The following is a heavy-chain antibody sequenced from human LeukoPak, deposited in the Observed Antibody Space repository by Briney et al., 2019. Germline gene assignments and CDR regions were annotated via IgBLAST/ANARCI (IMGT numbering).Heavy chain of an antibody. CDR2: IIPIFGIA. D-gene: IGHD4-11*01. J-gene: IGHJ5*02. V-gene: IGHV1-69*04. Sequence: GASVKVSCKACGGTFSSYAISWVRQAPGQGLEWMGRIIPIFGIANYAQKFQGRVTITADKSTSTAYMELSSLRSEDTAVYYCAREVVTTNRNWFDPWGQGTLVTVSS. CDR1: GGTFSSYA. CDR3: AREVVTTNRNWFDP.